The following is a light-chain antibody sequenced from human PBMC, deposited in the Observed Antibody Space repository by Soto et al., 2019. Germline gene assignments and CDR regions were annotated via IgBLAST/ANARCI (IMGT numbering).Light chain of an antibody. CDR1: QSIGSSY. J-gene: IGKJ4*01. CDR2: GVS. Sequence: EVVLTQSPGTLSLSKGERATLSCRASQSIGSSYLAWYQQKPVQAPRLLIYGVSSSATGIPDRFSGGGSGTDFTLTISNLEPEGGAVYYCQQHISWPLTFGGGTKVDI. V-gene: IGKV3-20*01. CDR3: QQHISWPLT.